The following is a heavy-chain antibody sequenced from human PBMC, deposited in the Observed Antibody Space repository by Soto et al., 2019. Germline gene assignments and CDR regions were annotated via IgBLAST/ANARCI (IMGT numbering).Heavy chain of an antibody. CDR1: VFTFSIYD. D-gene: IGHD1-1*01. J-gene: IGHJ4*02. CDR3: ARATGTTLFDY. Sequence: RGALRVSWSSSVFTFSIYDMRWVRQGPGKGLELVSAIGTAGDTNYAGSVKGRFTISRENAKNSLYLQMNSLRAGDTALYFCARATGTTLFDYLGQGTMVTVSS. V-gene: IGHV3-13*04. CDR2: IGTAGDT.